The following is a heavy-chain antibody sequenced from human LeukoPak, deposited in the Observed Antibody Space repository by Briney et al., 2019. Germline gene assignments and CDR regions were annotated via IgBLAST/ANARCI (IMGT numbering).Heavy chain of an antibody. J-gene: IGHJ6*02. CDR1: GYTFTGYY. D-gene: IGHD3-9*01. V-gene: IGHV1-2*02. CDR2: INPNSGGT. CDR3: ATFFYNDTYFDPLDV. Sequence: ASVKVSCKASGYTFTGYYMHWVRQAPGQGLEWMGWINPNSGGTNYAQKFQGRVTMTRDTSINTAYMELSRLRSDDTAVFYCATFFYNDTYFDPLDVWGQGTTVNVSS.